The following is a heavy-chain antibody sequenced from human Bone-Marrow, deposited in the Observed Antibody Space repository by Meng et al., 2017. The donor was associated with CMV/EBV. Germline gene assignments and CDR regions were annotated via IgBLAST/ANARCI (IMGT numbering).Heavy chain of an antibody. CDR3: AKDLKRWLADFDY. V-gene: IGHV3-23*01. J-gene: IGHJ4*02. Sequence: GESLKISCAASGFTFSSYGMHWVRQAPGKGLEWVSAISGSGGSTYYADSVKGRFTISRDNSKNTLYLQMNSLRAEDTAVYYCAKDLKRWLADFDYWGQGTLVTVSS. CDR2: ISGSGGST. CDR1: GFTFSSYG. D-gene: IGHD6-19*01.